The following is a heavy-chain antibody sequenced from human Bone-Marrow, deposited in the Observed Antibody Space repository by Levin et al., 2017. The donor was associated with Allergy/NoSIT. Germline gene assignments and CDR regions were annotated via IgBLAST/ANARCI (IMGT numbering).Heavy chain of an antibody. CDR1: GFTFSSYA. Sequence: GESLKISCAASGFTFSSYAMSWVRQAPGKGLEWVSAISGSGGSTYYADSVKGRFTISRDNSKNTLYLQMNSLRAEDTAVYYCAKSIRSKILPSTKKSPVYMDVWGKGTTVTVSS. V-gene: IGHV3-23*01. CDR3: AKSIRSKILPSTKKSPVYMDV. D-gene: IGHD3-10*01. J-gene: IGHJ6*03. CDR2: ISGSGGST.